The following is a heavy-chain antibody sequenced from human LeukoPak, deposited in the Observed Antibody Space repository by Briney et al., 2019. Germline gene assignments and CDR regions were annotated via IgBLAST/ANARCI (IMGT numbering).Heavy chain of an antibody. D-gene: IGHD1-26*01. CDR3: AADLSIVGATGAFDI. CDR2: IVVGSGNT. CDR1: GFTFTSSA. J-gene: IGHJ3*02. V-gene: IGHV1-58*01. Sequence: SVKVSCKASGFTFTSSAVQWVRQARGQRLEWIGWIVVGSGNTNYAQKFQERVTITRDMSTSTAYMELSSLRSEDTAVYYCAADLSIVGATGAFDIWGQGTMVTVSS.